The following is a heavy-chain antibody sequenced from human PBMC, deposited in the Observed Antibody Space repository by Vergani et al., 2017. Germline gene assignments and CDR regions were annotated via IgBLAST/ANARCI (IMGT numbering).Heavy chain of an antibody. CDR3: ARGCGPRKFNWSCEDRFDP. D-gene: IGHD1-20*01. J-gene: IGHJ5*02. V-gene: IGHV1-18*01. Sequence: QIHLVQSGAEVQEPGASVKVSCRASGYTFTSYGIIWVRQAPGQGLEWMGWISCYNGHTNYAQKFQDRVTMTIDTSTTTAYMELRSLRSDDTAVYYCARGCGPRKFNWSCEDRFDPWGQGTLVTVSS. CDR2: ISCYNGHT. CDR1: GYTFTSYG.